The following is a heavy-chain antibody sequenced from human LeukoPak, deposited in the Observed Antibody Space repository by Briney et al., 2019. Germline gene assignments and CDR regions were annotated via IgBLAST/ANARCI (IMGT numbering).Heavy chain of an antibody. CDR2: ISGDGGST. CDR3: AKDSSSWTNYGMDV. CDR1: GFTFDDYA. Sequence: GGSLRLSCAASGFTFDDYAMHWVRQAPGKGLEWVSPISGDGGSTYYADSVKGRFTISRDNSKNSLYLQMNSLRTEDTALYYCAKDSSSWTNYGMDVWGQGTTVTVSS. V-gene: IGHV3-43*02. J-gene: IGHJ6*02. D-gene: IGHD6-13*01.